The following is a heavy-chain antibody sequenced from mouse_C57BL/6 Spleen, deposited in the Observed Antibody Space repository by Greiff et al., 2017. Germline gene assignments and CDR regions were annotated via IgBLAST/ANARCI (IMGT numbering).Heavy chain of an antibody. Sequence: QVQLQQSGAELVRPGASVTLSCKASGYTFTDYEMHWVKQTPVHGLEWIGAIDPETGGTAYNQKFKGKAILTADKSSSTAYMELRSLTSEDSAVYYCTRKEIYYGNSWFAYWGQGTLVTVSA. CDR1: GYTFTDYE. V-gene: IGHV1-15*01. D-gene: IGHD2-1*01. CDR2: IDPETGGT. CDR3: TRKEIYYGNSWFAY. J-gene: IGHJ3*01.